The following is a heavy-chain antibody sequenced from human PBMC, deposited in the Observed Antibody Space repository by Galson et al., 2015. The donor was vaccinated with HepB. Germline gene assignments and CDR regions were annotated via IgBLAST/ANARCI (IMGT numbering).Heavy chain of an antibody. CDR1: AYKFDTFW. V-gene: IGHV5-51*01. D-gene: IGHD3-9*01. CDR3: GRRTYDLFADNWFDQ. CDR2: IYPGNFET. J-gene: IGHJ5*02. Sequence: QSGAEVKKPGESLKISCQLPAYKFDTFWIGWVRQMPGKGLEWMAIIYPGNFETRYSPSLQGQVTISVDKSISTMYLQWNSLEASDSAIYYCGRRTYDLFADNWFDQWGPGTLVTVSS.